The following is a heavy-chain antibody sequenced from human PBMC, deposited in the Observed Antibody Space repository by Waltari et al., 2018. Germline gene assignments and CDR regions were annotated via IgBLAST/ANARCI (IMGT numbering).Heavy chain of an antibody. J-gene: IGHJ4*02. D-gene: IGHD3-22*01. CDR3: ARAGPDSSGYYPFDY. Sequence: EVQLVESGGGLIQPGGSLRLYCAASAFPVISNYISRVRHAPGQGLAWVSVIYSGGRTYYADSVKGRFTISRDNSKNTLYLQMNSLRAEDTAVYYCARAGPDSSGYYPFDYWGQGTLVTVSS. CDR2: IYSGGRT. V-gene: IGHV3-53*01. CDR1: AFPVISNY.